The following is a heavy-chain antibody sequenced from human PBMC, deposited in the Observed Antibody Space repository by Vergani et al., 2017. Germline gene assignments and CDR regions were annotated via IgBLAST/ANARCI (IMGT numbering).Heavy chain of an antibody. CDR1: GYTFTGYY. CDR3: ARETLEPAMVHNHYYYYYMDV. CDR2: INPNSGGT. D-gene: IGHD5-18*01. V-gene: IGHV1-2*02. J-gene: IGHJ6*03. Sequence: QVQLVQSGAEVKKPGASVKVSCKASGYTFTGYYMHWVRQAPGQGLEWRGWINPNSGGTNYAQKFQGRVTITADESTSTAYMELSSLRSEDTAVYYCARETLEPAMVHNHYYYYYMDVWGKGP.